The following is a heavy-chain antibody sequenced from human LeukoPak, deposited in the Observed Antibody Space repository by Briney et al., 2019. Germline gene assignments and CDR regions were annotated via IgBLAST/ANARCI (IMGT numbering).Heavy chain of an antibody. CDR3: ARDPDIAVAGNFDY. CDR2: INPNSGGT. CDR1: GYTFTGYY. Sequence: ASVKVSCKASGYTFTGYYMHWVRQAPGQGLEWMGSINPNSGGTNYPQKFQGRVTMTRDTSISTAYMELSGLTSDDTAMYYCARDPDIAVAGNFDYWGQGTLVTVSS. D-gene: IGHD6-19*01. V-gene: IGHV1-2*02. J-gene: IGHJ4*02.